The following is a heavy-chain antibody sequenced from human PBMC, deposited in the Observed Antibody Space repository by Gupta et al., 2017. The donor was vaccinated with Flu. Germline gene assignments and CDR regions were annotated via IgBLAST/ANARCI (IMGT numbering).Heavy chain of an antibody. D-gene: IGHD4-17*01. J-gene: IGHJ4*02. V-gene: IGHV3-21*01. Sequence: RQAPGKGLEWVSSISGSGGYIYYADSVKGRFTISRDNAKNSLYLQMNSLRAEDTAVYYCAGEVLAGPTAYDYWGQGTLVTVSS. CDR2: ISGSGGYI. CDR3: AGEVLAGPTAYDY.